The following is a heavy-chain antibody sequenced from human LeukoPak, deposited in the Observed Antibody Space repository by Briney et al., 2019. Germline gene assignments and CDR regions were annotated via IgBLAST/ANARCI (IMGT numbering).Heavy chain of an antibody. CDR3: ATYYYGSGSSD. CDR1: GFIFSDYS. J-gene: IGHJ4*02. Sequence: GGSLRLSCAASGFIFSDYSMSWIRQAPGKGLEWGSYISTHSTYTHYADSVRGRFTISRDNAKNSLYLRMNSLRAEDTAVYYCATYYYGSGSSDWGQGTLVTVSS. CDR2: ISTHSTYT. V-gene: IGHV3-11*03. D-gene: IGHD3-10*01.